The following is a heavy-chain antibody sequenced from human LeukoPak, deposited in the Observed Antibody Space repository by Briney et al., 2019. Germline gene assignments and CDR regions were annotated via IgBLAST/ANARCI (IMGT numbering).Heavy chain of an antibody. CDR3: ARRASGSYPDYFDS. J-gene: IGHJ4*02. D-gene: IGHD1-26*01. V-gene: IGHV4-59*08. CDR1: GGSGSSYY. Sequence: PSETLSLTCTISGGSGSSYYWSWIRQPPGKGLEWIGYIHYSGSTNYNPSLKSRATISLDTSKNQVSLKLTSVTAADTAVYYCARRASGSYPDYFDSWGQGTLVTVSS. CDR2: IHYSGST.